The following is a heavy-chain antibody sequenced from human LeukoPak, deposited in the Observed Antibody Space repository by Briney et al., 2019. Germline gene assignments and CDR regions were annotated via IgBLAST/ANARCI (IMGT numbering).Heavy chain of an antibody. Sequence: SVKVSCKASGGTFSSYAISWVRQAPGQGLEWMGRIIPILGIANYAQKFRGRVTITADKSTSTAYMELSSLRSEDTAVYYCARATPSFDYWGQGTLVTVSS. CDR2: IIPILGIA. CDR3: ARATPSFDY. J-gene: IGHJ4*02. V-gene: IGHV1-69*04. CDR1: GGTFSSYA.